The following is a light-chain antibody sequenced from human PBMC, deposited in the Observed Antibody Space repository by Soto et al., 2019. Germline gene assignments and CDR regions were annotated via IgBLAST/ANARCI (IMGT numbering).Light chain of an antibody. J-gene: IGKJ1*01. CDR1: QSVSRI. V-gene: IGKV3-15*01. Sequence: EIVMTQSPATLSVSPGERTTLSCRASQSVSRILAWYQQKPGQAPRLLIYGASTRATGIPARFSGSGSGTEFTLTISSLQSEDFAVYYCQQYDYWPRTFGQGTKVDI. CDR3: QQYDYWPRT. CDR2: GAS.